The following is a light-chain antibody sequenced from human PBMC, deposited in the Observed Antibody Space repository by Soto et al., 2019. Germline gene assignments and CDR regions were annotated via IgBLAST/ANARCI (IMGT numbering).Light chain of an antibody. Sequence: EVVLTQSPASLSLSPGERATLSCGASQIVNSNYLAWYQQKPGLAPRLLIYDASTRATGVPDWFRGSGSGTDFTLIIDRLEAEDSAVYYWQQYGDSPRVTFGGGTKVEIK. CDR3: QQYGDSPRVT. V-gene: IGKV3D-20*01. J-gene: IGKJ4*01. CDR1: QIVNSNY. CDR2: DAS.